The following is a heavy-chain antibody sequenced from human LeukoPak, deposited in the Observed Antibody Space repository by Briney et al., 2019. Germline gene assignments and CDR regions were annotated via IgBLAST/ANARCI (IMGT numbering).Heavy chain of an antibody. CDR1: GFTFSDYY. V-gene: IGHV3-11*01. D-gene: IGHD2-2*03. J-gene: IGHJ5*02. CDR3: AREGLDLHNWFDP. Sequence: GGSLRLSCAASGFTFSDYYMSWIRQAPGKGLEWVSYISSSGSTIYYADSVKGRFTNSRDNAKNSLYLQMNSLRAEDTAVYYCAREGLDLHNWFDPWGQGTLVTVSS. CDR2: ISSSGSTI.